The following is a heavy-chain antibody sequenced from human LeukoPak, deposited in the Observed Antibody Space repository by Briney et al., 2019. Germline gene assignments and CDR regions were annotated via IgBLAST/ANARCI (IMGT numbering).Heavy chain of an antibody. CDR1: GGSFSGYY. Sequence: SETLSLTCAVYGGSFSGYYWSWIRQPPGKGLEWIGEINHSGSTNYNPSLKSRVTISVDTSKNQFSLKLSSVTAADTAVYYCAGRGTAMGIDYWGQGTLVTVSS. D-gene: IGHD5-18*01. CDR2: INHSGST. J-gene: IGHJ4*02. CDR3: AGRGTAMGIDY. V-gene: IGHV4-34*01.